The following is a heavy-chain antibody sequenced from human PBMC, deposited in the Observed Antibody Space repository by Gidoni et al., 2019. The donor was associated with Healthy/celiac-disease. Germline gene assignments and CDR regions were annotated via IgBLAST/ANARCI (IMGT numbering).Heavy chain of an antibody. Sequence: QVQLQQSGPGLVKPSQTLSLTCSISGDSVSSNSAAWNWIRQTPPRGLGWLGRTYYRSKWYNDYAVSVKSRITINPDTSNNQFSLQLNSVTPEDTAVYYCARETTDSGGSNDAFDIWGQGTMVTVSS. D-gene: IGHD2-15*01. CDR1: GDSVSSNSAA. V-gene: IGHV6-1*01. CDR3: ARETTDSGGSNDAFDI. CDR2: TYYRSKWYN. J-gene: IGHJ3*02.